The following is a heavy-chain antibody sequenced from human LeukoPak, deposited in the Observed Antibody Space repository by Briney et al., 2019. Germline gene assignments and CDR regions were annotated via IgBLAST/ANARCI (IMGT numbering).Heavy chain of an antibody. CDR3: ATVRSYGSGSP. CDR1: GYTFTGYY. Sequence: GASVKVSCKASGYTFTGYYMHWVRQAPGQGLEWMGWINPNSGGTNYAQKFQGRVTMTRDTSISTAYMELSSLRSEDTAVYYCATVRSYGSGSPWGQGTLVTVSS. CDR2: INPNSGGT. J-gene: IGHJ4*02. D-gene: IGHD3-10*01. V-gene: IGHV1-2*02.